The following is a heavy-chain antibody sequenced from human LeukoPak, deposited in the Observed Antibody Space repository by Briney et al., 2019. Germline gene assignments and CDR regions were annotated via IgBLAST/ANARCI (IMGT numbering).Heavy chain of an antibody. V-gene: IGHV3-23*01. J-gene: IGHJ6*02. CDR1: GFTFSSYA. Sequence: GGSLRLSCAASGFTFSSYAMSWVRQAPGKGLEWVSGMSGSGDRTFYADSVKGRFTISRDNSKNTLYLQMNSLRAEDTAVYYCAKSIAARPYYYGMDVWGQGTTVTVSS. CDR3: AKSIAARPYYYGMDV. CDR2: MSGSGDRT. D-gene: IGHD6-6*01.